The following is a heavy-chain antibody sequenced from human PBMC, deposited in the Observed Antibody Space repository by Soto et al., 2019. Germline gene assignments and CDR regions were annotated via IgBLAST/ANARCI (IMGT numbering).Heavy chain of an antibody. CDR2: ITWNSGRF. Sequence: PGGSLRLSCSVAGFTFDDYAMHWVRQVPGRGLEWVSGITWNSGRFAYAHSVQGRFSISRDNAKNSLYLQMTNLRLEDTALYYCVEDRGQSAVLRAYDFWGPGTLVTVS. D-gene: IGHD3-3*01. V-gene: IGHV3-9*01. CDR1: GFTFDDYA. J-gene: IGHJ4*02. CDR3: VEDRGQSAVLRAYDF.